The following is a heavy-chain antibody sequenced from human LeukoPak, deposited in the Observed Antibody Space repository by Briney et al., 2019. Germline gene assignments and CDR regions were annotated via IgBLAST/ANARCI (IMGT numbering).Heavy chain of an antibody. J-gene: IGHJ4*02. CDR1: GYSISSGYY. D-gene: IGHD4/OR15-4a*01. Sequence: PSETLSLTCTVSGYSISSGYYWGWIRQSPGKGLEWIGNIYHSGSTYYNPSLQSRISISVDTSRNQFSLKMTSVTATDAAVYYCARDSRARVLAYWGQGTVVTVSS. V-gene: IGHV4-38-2*02. CDR2: IYHSGST. CDR3: ARDSRARVLAY.